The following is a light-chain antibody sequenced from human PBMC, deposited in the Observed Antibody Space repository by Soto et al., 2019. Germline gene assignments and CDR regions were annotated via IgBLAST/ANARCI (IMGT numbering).Light chain of an antibody. CDR1: QGVSRA. CDR2: DAS. Sequence: AIQLTQSPSSLSASVGDRVTITCRAIQGVSRALAWYQHKPGKAPKLLIYDASSLESGVPSRFRGSGSGTDFTLTISSLQPEDFATYYCQQFSSFPFTFGPGTKVDIK. J-gene: IGKJ3*01. CDR3: QQFSSFPFT. V-gene: IGKV1-13*02.